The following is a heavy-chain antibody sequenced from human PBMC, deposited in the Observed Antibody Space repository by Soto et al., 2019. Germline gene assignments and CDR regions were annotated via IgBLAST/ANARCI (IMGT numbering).Heavy chain of an antibody. CDR2: TRSKAHSYAT. Sequence: EVQLVESGGGLVQPGGSLKLSCAASRFSFSDSAIHWVRQASGKGLEWVGRTRSKAHSYATAFAASVKGRFTISRDDSKNTVYLQMISLKTEDTAVYYCTRHTVDYWGQGTLVTVSS. CDR3: TRHTVDY. CDR1: RFSFSDSA. V-gene: IGHV3-73*02. J-gene: IGHJ4*02. D-gene: IGHD4-4*01.